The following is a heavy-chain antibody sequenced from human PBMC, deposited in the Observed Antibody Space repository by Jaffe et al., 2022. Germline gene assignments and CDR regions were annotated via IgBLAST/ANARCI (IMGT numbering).Heavy chain of an antibody. CDR3: ARGEWELLSPFDY. V-gene: IGHV4-61*02. CDR1: GGSISSGSYY. CDR2: IYTSGST. J-gene: IGHJ4*02. Sequence: QVQLQESGPGLVKPSQTLSLTCTVSGGSISSGSYYWSWIRQPAGKGLEWIGRIYTSGSTNYNPSLKSRVTISVDTSKNQFSLKLSSVTAADTAVYYCARGEWELLSPFDYWGQGTLVTVSS. D-gene: IGHD1-26*01.